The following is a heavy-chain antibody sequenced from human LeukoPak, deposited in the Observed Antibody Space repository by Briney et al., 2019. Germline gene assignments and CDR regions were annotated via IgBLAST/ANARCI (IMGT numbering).Heavy chain of an antibody. CDR2: TKQDGGDK. CDR1: GFTFSSHW. Sequence: PGGSLRLSCAASGFTFSSHWMSWVRQAPGKGLEWVASTKQDGGDKYYVDSVKGRLTISRDNAKNSLYLQMNSLRVEDTAVYYCARIKTRGAFDIWGQGTMVTVSS. CDR3: ARIKTRGAFDI. J-gene: IGHJ3*02. V-gene: IGHV3-7*01. D-gene: IGHD1-26*01.